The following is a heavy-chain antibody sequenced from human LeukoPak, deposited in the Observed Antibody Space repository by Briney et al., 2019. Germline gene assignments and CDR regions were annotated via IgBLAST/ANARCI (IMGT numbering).Heavy chain of an antibody. CDR2: ISSSSSTI. Sequence: GGSLRLSCAASGFIFTSYIMNWVRQAPGKGLEWVSYISSSSSTIYYADSVKGRFTISRDNAKNSLYLQMNSLRAEDTAVYYCARQRAGFTVTTSDYWGQGTLVTVSS. J-gene: IGHJ4*02. CDR1: GFIFTSYI. V-gene: IGHV3-48*01. D-gene: IGHD4-17*01. CDR3: ARQRAGFTVTTSDY.